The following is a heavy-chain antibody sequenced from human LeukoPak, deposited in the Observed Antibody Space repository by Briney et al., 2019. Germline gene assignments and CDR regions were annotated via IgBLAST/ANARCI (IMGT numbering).Heavy chain of an antibody. CDR2: ISYDGSNI. J-gene: IGHJ4*02. Sequence: GKSLRLSCATSGFTFNAYGMHWVRQAPAKGLEWVAFISYDGSNIYSGDSVKGRFTISRNNSKNTLYLQMNDLRTEDTAVYYCAKDPDFYYWGQGTLVTVSS. CDR3: AKDPDFYY. V-gene: IGHV3-30*18. CDR1: GFTFNAYG.